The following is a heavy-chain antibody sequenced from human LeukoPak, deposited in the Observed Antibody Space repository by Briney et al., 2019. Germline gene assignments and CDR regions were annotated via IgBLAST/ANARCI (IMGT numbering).Heavy chain of an antibody. CDR2: ISSNGNNT. Sequence: GRSLRLSCAASGFTFSSYGMHWVRQAPDKGLEWMAVISSNGNNTYYADSVKGRFTISRDNSKNTLYLQMNSLRAEGTAVYYCAGPPDWDGMDVWGQGTTVTVSS. D-gene: IGHD3-9*01. CDR3: AGPPDWDGMDV. J-gene: IGHJ6*02. V-gene: IGHV3-30*03. CDR1: GFTFSSYG.